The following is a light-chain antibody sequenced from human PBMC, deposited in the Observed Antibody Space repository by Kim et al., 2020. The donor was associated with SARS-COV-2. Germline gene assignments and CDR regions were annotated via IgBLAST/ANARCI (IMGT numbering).Light chain of an antibody. J-gene: IGKJ4*01. CDR1: QSVSIN. CDR3: QQYNNWSALS. Sequence: SPGERATPSCRASQSVSINLAWYQQKPGQAPRLLIYDASTRATGIPARFSGSGSGTEFTLTISSLQSEDFAFYHCQQYNNWSALSFGGGTKVDIK. CDR2: DAS. V-gene: IGKV3-15*01.